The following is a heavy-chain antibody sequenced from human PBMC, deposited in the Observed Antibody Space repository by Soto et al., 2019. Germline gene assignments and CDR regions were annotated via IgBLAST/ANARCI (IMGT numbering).Heavy chain of an antibody. CDR1: GYMFPIYH. J-gene: IGHJ4*02. CDR2: IDTSDSRT. Sequence: GESLKISCEASGYMFPIYHISWVRQMPGKGLEWVGKIDTSDSRTMYRPSSRARITISVDKSINTAYLEWGRLKASNTAMYYCARHDSKGDFDFWGQGTQVTVSS. CDR3: ARHDSKGDFDF. D-gene: IGHD2-21*02. V-gene: IGHV5-10-1*01.